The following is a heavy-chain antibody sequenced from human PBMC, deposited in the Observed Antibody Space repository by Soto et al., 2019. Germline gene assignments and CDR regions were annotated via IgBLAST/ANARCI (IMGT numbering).Heavy chain of an antibody. J-gene: IGHJ4*02. D-gene: IGHD3-10*01. CDR3: ARLLTPAFGRDYFDH. CDR2: IHSCGTT. Sequence: QLQLQESGPGLVKPSETLSLACTVAGGFISSSSSYWGWIRQSPGKGLEWIAYIHSCGTTYYNSSLRSRVIISVDTSKDQFSLWVSSVTAADTAVDYCARLLTPAFGRDYFDHWGQGTLVIVSS. V-gene: IGHV4-39*01. CDR1: GGFISSSSSY.